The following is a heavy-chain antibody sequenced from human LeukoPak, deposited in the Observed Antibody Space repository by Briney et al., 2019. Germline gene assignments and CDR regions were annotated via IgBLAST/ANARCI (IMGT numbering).Heavy chain of an antibody. CDR2: IYYSGST. J-gene: IGHJ3*02. Sequence: PSETLSLTCTVSGGSISSGDYYWSWIRQPPGKGLEWIGYIYYSGSTYYNPSLKSRVTISVDASKNQFSLKLSSVTAADTAVYYCARDGAGYQDAFDIWGQGTMVTVSS. CDR1: GGSISSGDYY. V-gene: IGHV4-30-4*01. D-gene: IGHD5-12*01. CDR3: ARDGAGYQDAFDI.